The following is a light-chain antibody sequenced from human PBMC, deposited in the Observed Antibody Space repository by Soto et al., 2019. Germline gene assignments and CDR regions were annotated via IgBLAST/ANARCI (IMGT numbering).Light chain of an antibody. J-gene: IGKJ1*01. CDR1: QSISNW. Sequence: DIQMTQSPSTLSASVGDRVTITCRASQSISNWLAWYQQKPGKAPNLLIYKASYLEGGVPSRFSGSGSGTEFTLTISSLQPDDFAIYYCQQYDTSSRTFGQGTKVEI. CDR3: QQYDTSSRT. CDR2: KAS. V-gene: IGKV1-5*03.